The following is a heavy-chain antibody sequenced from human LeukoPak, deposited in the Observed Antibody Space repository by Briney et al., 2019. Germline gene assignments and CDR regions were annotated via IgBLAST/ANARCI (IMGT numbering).Heavy chain of an antibody. Sequence: HRASVKVSCKASGGTFSSYAISWVRQAPGQGLEWMGGIIPIFGTANYAQRFQGRVTITADESTSAAYMELSSLRSEDTAVYYCVRGGLRPADMNYGSYYHYMDVWGKGTTVTISS. CDR2: IIPIFGTA. CDR3: VRGGLRPADMNYGSYYHYMDV. D-gene: IGHD2-2*01. J-gene: IGHJ6*03. CDR1: GGTFSSYA. V-gene: IGHV1-69*13.